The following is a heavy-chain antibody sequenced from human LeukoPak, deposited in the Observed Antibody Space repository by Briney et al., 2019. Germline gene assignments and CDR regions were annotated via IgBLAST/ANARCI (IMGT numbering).Heavy chain of an antibody. CDR3: ARAGNWNDLDY. CDR2: IGNVHNSGST. V-gene: IGHV4-59*11. J-gene: IGHJ4*02. D-gene: IGHD1-1*01. CDR1: GTSISSHY. Sequence: SETLSLTCTVSGTSISSHYWSWLRQTPGKGLEWIGYIGNVHNSGSTNYSPSLKSRVTISLDTSKNQFSLKLNSVTAADTAVYYCARAGNWNDLDYWGQGTLVTVSS.